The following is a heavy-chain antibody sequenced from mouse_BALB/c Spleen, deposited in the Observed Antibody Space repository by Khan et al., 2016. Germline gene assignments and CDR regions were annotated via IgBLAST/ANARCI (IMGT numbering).Heavy chain of an antibody. CDR1: GYTFTSYW. V-gene: IGHV1-7*01. CDR3: ANYYGSSFDY. CDR2: INPSTGYT. Sequence: QVQLKQSGAELAKPGASVKMSCKASGYTFTSYWMHWVKQRPGQGLEWIGYINPSTGYTEYNQKFKDKATLTADKSSSTAYMQLSSLTSEDSAVYYCANYYGSSFDYRGQGTTLTVSS. J-gene: IGHJ2*01. D-gene: IGHD1-1*01.